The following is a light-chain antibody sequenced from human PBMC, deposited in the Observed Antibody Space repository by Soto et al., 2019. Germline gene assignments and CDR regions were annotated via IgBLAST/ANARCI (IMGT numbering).Light chain of an antibody. V-gene: IGKV1-39*01. J-gene: IGKJ5*01. CDR2: GAS. Sequence: MQTAQAASSLSAFLGDSVTITCRASQGISSDLVWYQQKAGKAPQLLIHGASTLQSGVPSRFSGSGSGTDFTLTISSLQPEDFATYYCQQTYSSPITFGQGTRLEI. CDR3: QQTYSSPIT. CDR1: QGISSD.